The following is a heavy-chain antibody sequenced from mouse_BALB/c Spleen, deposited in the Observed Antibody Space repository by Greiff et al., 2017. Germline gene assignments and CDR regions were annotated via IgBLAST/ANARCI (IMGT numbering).Heavy chain of an antibody. CDR3: APYRYDDVDFYFDY. D-gene: IGHD2-14*01. CDR1: GYTFSSYW. V-gene: IGHV1-9*01. Sequence: QVQLKQSGAELMKPGASVKISCKATGYTFSSYWIEWVKQRPGHGLEWIGEILPGSGSTNYNEKFKGKATFTADTSSNTAYMQLSSLTSEDSAVYYCAPYRYDDVDFYFDYWGQGTTLTVSS. J-gene: IGHJ2*01. CDR2: ILPGSGST.